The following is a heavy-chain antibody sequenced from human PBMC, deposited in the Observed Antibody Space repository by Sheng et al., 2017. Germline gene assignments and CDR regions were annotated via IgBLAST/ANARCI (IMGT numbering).Heavy chain of an antibody. Sequence: QVQLQQWGAGLLKPSETLSLTCAVYGGSFSGYYWSWIRQPPGKGLEWIGEINHSGSTNYNPSLKSRVTISVDTSKNQFSLKLSSVTAADTAVYYCARDSGRVLLWFRESYYFDYWGRRT. CDR3: ARDSGRVLLWFRESYYFDY. D-gene: IGHD3-10*01. V-gene: IGHV4-34*01. CDR2: INHSGST. J-gene: IGHJ4*03. CDR1: GGSFSGYY.